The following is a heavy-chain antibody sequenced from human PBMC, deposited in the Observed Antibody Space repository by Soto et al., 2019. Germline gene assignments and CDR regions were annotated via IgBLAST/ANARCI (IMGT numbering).Heavy chain of an antibody. V-gene: IGHV3-9*01. Sequence: EVQLVESGGGLVQPGRSLRLSCAASGFTFDGYAMHWVRQAPGKGLEWVSGISWNSGSIGYADSVKGRFTISRDNAKNSLYLQMNSLRAEDTALYYCAKDKGGYSSGLLLAYFDYWGQGTLVTVSS. CDR3: AKDKGGYSSGLLLAYFDY. D-gene: IGHD6-19*01. CDR1: GFTFDGYA. J-gene: IGHJ4*02. CDR2: ISWNSGSI.